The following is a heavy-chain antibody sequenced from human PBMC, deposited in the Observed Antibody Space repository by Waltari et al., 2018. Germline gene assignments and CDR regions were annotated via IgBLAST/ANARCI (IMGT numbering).Heavy chain of an antibody. J-gene: IGHJ6*02. CDR3: AKDIPRYCSGGSCYGNGMDV. V-gene: IGHV3-9*01. D-gene: IGHD2-15*01. CDR2: ISWNSGSI. CDR1: GFTFDDYA. Sequence: EVQLVESGGGLVQPGRSLRLSCAASGFTFDDYAMHWVRQAPGKGLGWVSGISWNSGSIGYADSVKGRVTIARDNAKNSLYLQMNSLRAEVTALYYCAKDIPRYCSGGSCYGNGMDVWGQGTTVTVSS.